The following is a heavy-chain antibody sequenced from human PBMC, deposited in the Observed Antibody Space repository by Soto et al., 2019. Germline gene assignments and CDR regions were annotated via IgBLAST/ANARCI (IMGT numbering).Heavy chain of an antibody. CDR2: IIPILGIA. V-gene: IGHV1-69*02. Sequence: QVQLVQSGAEVKKPGSSVKVSCKASGGTFSSYTISWVRQAPGQGLEWMGRIIPILGIANYAQKFQGRVTITADKSTSAAYMELSSLRSEDTAVYYCARLGPDGGMDVWGQGTTVTVSS. CDR1: GGTFSSYT. J-gene: IGHJ6*02. CDR3: ARLGPDGGMDV.